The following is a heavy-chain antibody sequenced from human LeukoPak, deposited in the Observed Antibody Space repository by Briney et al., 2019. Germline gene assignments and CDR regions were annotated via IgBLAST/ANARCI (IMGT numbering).Heavy chain of an antibody. Sequence: GGSLRLSCAASGFTFSSYAMHWVRQAPGKGLEYVSAISSNGGSTYYANSVKGRFTISRDNSKNTLYLQMGSLRAEDMAVYYCARAGSGYVTWFDYWGQGTLVTVSS. V-gene: IGHV3-64*01. CDR1: GFTFSSYA. CDR2: ISSNGGST. D-gene: IGHD5-12*01. J-gene: IGHJ4*02. CDR3: ARAGSGYVTWFDY.